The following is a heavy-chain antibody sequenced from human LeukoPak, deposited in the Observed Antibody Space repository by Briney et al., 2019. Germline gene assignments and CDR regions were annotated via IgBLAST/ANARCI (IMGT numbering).Heavy chain of an antibody. CDR1: AFTFNDYY. Sequence: GGSLRLSCAATAFTFNDYYMTWIRQAPGKWLEWVSYISSSGSTIYYADSVKGRFTISRDNAKNSLYLQMNSLRAEDTAVYFFFQAEDGIRDAFDIWGQGTMVTVSS. V-gene: IGHV3-11*01. D-gene: IGHD2-21*01. CDR2: ISSSGSTI. CDR3: FQAEDGIRDAFDI. J-gene: IGHJ3*02.